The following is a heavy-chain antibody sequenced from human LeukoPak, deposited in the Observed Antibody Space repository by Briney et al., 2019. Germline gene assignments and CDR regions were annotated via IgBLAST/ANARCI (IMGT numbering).Heavy chain of an antibody. CDR3: ARAASSSGWGLYYYYYMDV. Sequence: SETLSLTCTVSGGSISSSSYYWGWIRQPPGKGLEWIGSIYYSGSTYYNPSLKSRVTISVDTSKDQFSLKLSSVTAADTAVYYCARAASSSGWGLYYYYYMDVWGKGTTVTVSS. D-gene: IGHD6-6*01. V-gene: IGHV4-39*07. CDR2: IYYSGST. CDR1: GGSISSSSYY. J-gene: IGHJ6*03.